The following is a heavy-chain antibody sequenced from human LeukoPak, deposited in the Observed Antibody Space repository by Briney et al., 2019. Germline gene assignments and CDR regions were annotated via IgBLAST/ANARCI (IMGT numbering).Heavy chain of an antibody. J-gene: IGHJ5*02. CDR2: ISSSSYYI. CDR3: ARVMYSKSYRWFDP. CDR1: GFTFSSYV. Sequence: GGSLRLSCAASGFTFSSYVMHWVRQAPGKGLEWVASISSSSYYIYYSDSLKGRFTISRDNAKNSLYLQMNSLRVEDTALYYCARVMYSKSYRWFDPWGQGTLVTVSS. V-gene: IGHV3-21*01. D-gene: IGHD1-26*01.